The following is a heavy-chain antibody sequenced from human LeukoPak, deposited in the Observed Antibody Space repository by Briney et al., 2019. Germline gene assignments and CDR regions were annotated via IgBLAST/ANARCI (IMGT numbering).Heavy chain of an antibody. J-gene: IGHJ4*02. CDR1: GYAISSGYF. CDR3: ARDGAIRLIDSSGYFDY. D-gene: IGHD3-22*01. V-gene: IGHV4-38-2*02. CDR2: IYYSGTT. Sequence: SETLSLTCSVSGYAISSGYFWGWIRQPPGKGLEWIGNIYYSGTTYYNPSLKSRVSISVDTSKNWFSLKLSSVTAADTAVYYCARDGAIRLIDSSGYFDYWGQGTLVTVSS.